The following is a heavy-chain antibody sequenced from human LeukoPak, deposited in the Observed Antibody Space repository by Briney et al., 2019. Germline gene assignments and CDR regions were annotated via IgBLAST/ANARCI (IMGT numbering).Heavy chain of an antibody. CDR1: GSTFSTYG. J-gene: IGHJ4*02. D-gene: IGHD4-11*01. Sequence: GGSLRLSCAVPGSTFSTYGMHWVRQAPGKGLEWVAFIRYDGSYKYYADSVKGRFTISRDNSKNTLYLQMNSLRAEDTAVYYCAKFPHYYSNYAPDYWGQGTLVTVSS. CDR2: IRYDGSYK. V-gene: IGHV3-30*02. CDR3: AKFPHYYSNYAPDY.